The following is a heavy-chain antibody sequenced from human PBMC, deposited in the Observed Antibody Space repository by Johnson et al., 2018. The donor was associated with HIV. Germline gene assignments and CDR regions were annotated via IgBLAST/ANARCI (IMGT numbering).Heavy chain of an antibody. D-gene: IGHD5-18*01. CDR3: AREAPQPSDAYDI. J-gene: IGHJ3*02. Sequence: VQLVESGGGLVKPGGSLRLSCAASGFTFSNAWMSWVRQAPGKGLEWVAVISYDGSNKYYADSVKGRFTISRDNSKNTLYLQMNSLTAEDTAVYYCAREAPQPSDAYDIWGQGTMVTVSS. CDR1: GFTFSNAW. V-gene: IGHV3-30-3*01. CDR2: ISYDGSNK.